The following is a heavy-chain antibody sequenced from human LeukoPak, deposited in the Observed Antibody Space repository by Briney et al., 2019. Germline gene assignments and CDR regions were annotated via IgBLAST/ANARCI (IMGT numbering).Heavy chain of an antibody. V-gene: IGHV3-23*01. CDR1: GFTFSNYA. D-gene: IGHD3-3*01. CDR3: AKEGYDFWSAYQIDL. Sequence: PGGSLRLSCAASGFTFSNYAITWVLQAPAKGLEWVSAISGSDGSTYYSDSVTGRFTISRDNSKNTLFLQMTSLRTDDTAVYYCAKEGYDFWSAYQIDLWGQGTLVTVSS. CDR2: ISGSDGST. J-gene: IGHJ5*02.